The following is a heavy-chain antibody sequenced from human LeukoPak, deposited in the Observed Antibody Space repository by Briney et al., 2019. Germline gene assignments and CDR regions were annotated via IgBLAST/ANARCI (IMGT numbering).Heavy chain of an antibody. CDR2: ISDSSTGT. CDR1: GFTFSSYA. V-gene: IGHV3-23*01. D-gene: IGHD6-19*01. CDR3: AKESSGWSNGDY. J-gene: IGHJ4*02. Sequence: GGSLRLSCAASGFTFSSYAMHWVRLAPGKGLEWVSAISDSSTGTYYADSVRGRFTVSRDNSKNTLYLQMNSLRAEDTAVYYCAKESSGWSNGDYWGQGTLVTVSS.